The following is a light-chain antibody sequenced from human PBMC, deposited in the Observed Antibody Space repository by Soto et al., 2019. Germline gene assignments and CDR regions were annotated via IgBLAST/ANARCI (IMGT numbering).Light chain of an antibody. V-gene: IGKV3-20*01. CDR1: QSVTSTY. CDR3: QGYGSSHHPTT. Sequence: EIVLTQSPGTLSLSPGERATLSCRASQSVTSTYLGWYQQKPGQAPRLLMYGVSFRPTGISEMFSGSVSGTDFTLTISRLEPEDFAVYYCQGYGSSHHPTTFGQGTRLEIK. J-gene: IGKJ5*01. CDR2: GVS.